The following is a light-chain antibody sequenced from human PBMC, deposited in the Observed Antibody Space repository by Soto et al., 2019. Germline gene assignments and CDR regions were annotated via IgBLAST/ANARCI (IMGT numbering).Light chain of an antibody. J-gene: IGLJ1*01. Sequence: QSVLTQPRSVSGSPGQSVTISCTGTDSNIGFYNFVSWYQQHPDKAPHLVIYDVNKRPSGVPDRFSGSKSGNTASLTISGLQAGDEADYYCCSYAGTYSYVFGIGTKV. CDR1: DSNIGFYNF. V-gene: IGLV2-11*01. CDR2: DVN. CDR3: CSYAGTYSYV.